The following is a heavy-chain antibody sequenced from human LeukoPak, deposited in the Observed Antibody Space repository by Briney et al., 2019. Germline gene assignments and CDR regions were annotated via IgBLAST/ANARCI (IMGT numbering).Heavy chain of an antibody. J-gene: IGHJ4*02. D-gene: IGHD1-26*01. CDR1: GFTFSSYS. CDR2: ISSGGSAI. CDR3: ARDVDGREDY. Sequence: SGGSLRLSCAASGFTFSSYSMNWVRQAPGKGLEWISYISSGGSAIHYADSVKGRFTISRDNAENSLYLQMNSLRAEDTAVYYCARDVDGREDYWGQGTLVTVSS. V-gene: IGHV3-48*04.